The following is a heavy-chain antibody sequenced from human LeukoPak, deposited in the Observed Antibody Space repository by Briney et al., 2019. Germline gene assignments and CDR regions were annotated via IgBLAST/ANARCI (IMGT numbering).Heavy chain of an antibody. CDR1: GFSFSSFA. CDR2: ITGGHYAT. Sequence: GGSLRLSCAASGFSFSSFAMTWVRQAPGKELEWVSSITGGHYATYNTDSVKGRFTISRDNAKNTLYLQMNSLRADDRAIYYCTKDPNGDYIGAFDPWGQGTLVTVSS. D-gene: IGHD4-17*01. CDR3: TKDPNGDYIGAFDP. J-gene: IGHJ5*02. V-gene: IGHV3-23*01.